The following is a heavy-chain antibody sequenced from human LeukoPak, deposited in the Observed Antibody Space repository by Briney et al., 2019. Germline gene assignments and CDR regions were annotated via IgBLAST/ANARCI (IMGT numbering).Heavy chain of an antibody. CDR1: GFTFSSYG. CDR2: IRYDGSNK. D-gene: IGHD3-10*01. Sequence: PGGSLRLSCAASGFTFSSYGMHWVRQAPGKGLEWVAFIRYDGSNKYYADSAKGRFTISRDNSKNTLYLQMNSLRAEDTAVYYCARSMVRETYYMDVWGKGTTVTVSS. CDR3: ARSMVRETYYMDV. J-gene: IGHJ6*03. V-gene: IGHV3-30*02.